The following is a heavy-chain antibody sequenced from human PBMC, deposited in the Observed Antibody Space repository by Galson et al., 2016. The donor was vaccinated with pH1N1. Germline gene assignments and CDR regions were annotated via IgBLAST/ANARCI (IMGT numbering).Heavy chain of an antibody. J-gene: IGHJ6*03. CDR2: IKEDGSER. Sequence: SLRLSCAASAFTFSRYWMSWVRQAPGKGLEWVANIKEDGSERYYVDSVKGRFTISRDNAKKTLYLQMNSLRAEDTAVYYCARDGNFWSGLGYSYYYFMHVSGKETTVIVSS. CDR3: ARDGNFWSGLGYSYYYFMHV. V-gene: IGHV3-7*01. CDR1: AFTFSRYW. D-gene: IGHD3-3*01.